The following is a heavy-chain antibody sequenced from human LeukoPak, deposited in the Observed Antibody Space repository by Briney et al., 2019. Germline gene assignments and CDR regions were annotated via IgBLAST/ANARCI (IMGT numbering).Heavy chain of an antibody. CDR3: ARGRRDPIYYYYGMDV. J-gene: IGHJ6*02. Sequence: PGGSLRLSCAASGFTVSSNYMSWVRQAPGKGLEWVSVIYSGGSTYYADSVEGRFTISRDNSKNTLYLQMNSLRAEDTAVYYCARGRRDPIYYYYGMDVWGQGTTVTASS. CDR2: IYSGGST. V-gene: IGHV3-53*01. CDR1: GFTVSSNY.